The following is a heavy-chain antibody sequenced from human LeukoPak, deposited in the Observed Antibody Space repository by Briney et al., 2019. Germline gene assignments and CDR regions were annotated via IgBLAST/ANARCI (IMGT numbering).Heavy chain of an antibody. Sequence: PGGSLRLSCAASGFTFSSYSMNWVRQAPGKGLEWVSSISSSSTYIYSADSVKGRFTTSRDNAKNSLYLQMNSLRAEDTAVYYCAELGITMIGGVWGKGTTVTISS. D-gene: IGHD3-10*02. CDR1: GFTFSSYS. CDR3: AELGITMIGGV. J-gene: IGHJ6*04. V-gene: IGHV3-21*01. CDR2: ISSSSTYI.